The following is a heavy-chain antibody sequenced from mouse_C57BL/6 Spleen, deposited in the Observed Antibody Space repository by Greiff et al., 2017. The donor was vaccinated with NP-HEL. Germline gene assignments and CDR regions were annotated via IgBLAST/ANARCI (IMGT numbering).Heavy chain of an antibody. V-gene: IGHV1-72*01. D-gene: IGHD1-1*01. Sequence: VQLQQSGAELVKPGASVKLSCKASGYTFTSYWMHWVKQRPGRGLEGIGRIDPNSGGTKYNEKFKSKATLTVDKPSSTAYMQLSSLTSEDSAVYYCARDGSRIYYAMDYWGQGTSVTVSS. CDR3: ARDGSRIYYAMDY. CDR1: GYTFTSYW. CDR2: IDPNSGGT. J-gene: IGHJ4*01.